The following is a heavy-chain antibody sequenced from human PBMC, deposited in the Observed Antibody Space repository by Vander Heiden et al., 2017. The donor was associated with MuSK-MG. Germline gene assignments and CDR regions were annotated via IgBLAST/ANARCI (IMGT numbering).Heavy chain of an antibody. CDR2: VSWDGSIT. CDR3: ARESSSSAVGILDH. J-gene: IGHJ1*01. CDR1: GFTFDDYG. Sequence: LRLSCAASGFTFDDYGIHWVRQAPGKGLEWVSHVSWDGSITNYAGSVKGRFTISRDNRKNFVYLQMNRLTFEDTALYYCARESSSSAVGILDHWGQGTLVSVPS. V-gene: IGHV3-43*01. D-gene: IGHD6-25*01.